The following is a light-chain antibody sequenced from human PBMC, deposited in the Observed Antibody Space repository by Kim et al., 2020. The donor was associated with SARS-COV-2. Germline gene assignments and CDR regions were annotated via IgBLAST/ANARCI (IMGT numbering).Light chain of an antibody. V-gene: IGKV3-11*01. CDR1: QSLSSF. J-gene: IGKJ1*01. Sequence: APGERATLSCRASQSLSSFLAWYQQKPGQAPRLLIYDASNRATCIPARFIGCGSGTDFTLTISSLEPEDFAVYYCQQRTNWPPWTFGQGTKVDIK. CDR3: QQRTNWPPWT. CDR2: DAS.